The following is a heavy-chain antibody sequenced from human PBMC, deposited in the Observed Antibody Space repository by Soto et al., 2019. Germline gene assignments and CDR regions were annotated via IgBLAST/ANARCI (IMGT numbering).Heavy chain of an antibody. CDR3: AREGIAAAGTPHYGMDV. D-gene: IGHD6-13*01. V-gene: IGHV3-21*01. CDR2: ISSSSSYI. Sequence: GGAPRLSCSAPGFTFSSYNMKSVRPGPGEGLEWVSSISSSSSYIYYADSVKGRFTISRDNAKNSLYLQMNSLRAEDTAVYYCAREGIAAAGTPHYGMDVWGQGTTVTVSS. J-gene: IGHJ6*02. CDR1: GFTFSSYN.